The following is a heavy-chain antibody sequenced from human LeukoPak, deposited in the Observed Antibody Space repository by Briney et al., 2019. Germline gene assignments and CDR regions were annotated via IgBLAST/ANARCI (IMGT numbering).Heavy chain of an antibody. Sequence: WETLSLTCTVSGGSISSYYWSWIRQPAGKGLEWIGRIYTSGSTNYNPSLKSRVTMSVDTYKNQFSLKLSSVTAADTAVYYCARQQPLEYYFDYWGQGTLVTVPS. J-gene: IGHJ4*02. CDR3: ARQQPLEYYFDY. V-gene: IGHV4-4*07. CDR1: GGSISSYY. CDR2: IYTSGST. D-gene: IGHD6-13*01.